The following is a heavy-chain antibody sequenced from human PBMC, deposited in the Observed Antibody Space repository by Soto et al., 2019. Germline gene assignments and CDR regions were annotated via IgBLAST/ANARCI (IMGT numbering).Heavy chain of an antibody. J-gene: IGHJ5*02. D-gene: IGHD3-16*01. CDR2: IYYRGST. CDR1: GGSVSSGSYY. CDR3: ARDSSLGGIDP. Sequence: QVQLQESGPGLVKPSETLSLTCTVSGGSVSSGSYYWSWIRQPPGKGLEWIGYIYYRGSTNYNPSLKSRVTISVDTSKNQFSLKLSSVTAADTAVYYCARDSSLGGIDPWGQGTLVTVSS. V-gene: IGHV4-61*01.